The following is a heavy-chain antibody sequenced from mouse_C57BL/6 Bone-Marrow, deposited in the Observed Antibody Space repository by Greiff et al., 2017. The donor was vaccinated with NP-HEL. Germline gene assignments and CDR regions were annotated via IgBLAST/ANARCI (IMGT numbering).Heavy chain of an antibody. CDR3: TTEGLRRDFDY. J-gene: IGHJ2*01. CDR2: IDPENGDT. V-gene: IGHV14-4*01. CDR1: GFNIKDDY. D-gene: IGHD2-2*01. Sequence: VHVKQSGAELVRPGASVKLSCTASGFNIKDDYMHWVKQRPEQGLEWIGWIDPENGDTEYASKFQGKATITADTSSNTAYLQLSSLTSEDTAVYYCTTEGLRRDFDYWGQGTTLTVSS.